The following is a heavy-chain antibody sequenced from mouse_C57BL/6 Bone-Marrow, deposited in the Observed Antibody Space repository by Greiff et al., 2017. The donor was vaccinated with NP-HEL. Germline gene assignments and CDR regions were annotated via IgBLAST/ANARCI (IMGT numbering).Heavy chain of an antibody. V-gene: IGHV1-61*01. CDR2: IYPSDSET. Sequence: VQLQQPGAELVRPGSSVKLSCKASGYTFTSYWMDWVKQRPGQGLEWIGNIYPSDSETHYNQKFKDKATLTVDKSSSTAYMQLSSLTSEDSAVYYCARSGVTTPHYFDYWGQGTTLTVSS. CDR3: ARSGVTTPHYFDY. D-gene: IGHD2-2*01. J-gene: IGHJ2*01. CDR1: GYTFTSYW.